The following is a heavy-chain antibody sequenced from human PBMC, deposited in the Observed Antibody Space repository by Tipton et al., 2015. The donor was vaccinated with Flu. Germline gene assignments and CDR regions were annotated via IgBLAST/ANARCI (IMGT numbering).Heavy chain of an antibody. CDR2: ISYDGSTK. Sequence: SLRLSCATSGFSFSSYGMLWVRQAPGKGLEWVAFISYDGSTKHYADSVKGRFTISRDFSKNTVFLQMNSLRIDDTGVYYCARDRYHDVGCYPYVDYWGQGTLASVSS. V-gene: IGHV3-30*19. J-gene: IGHJ4*02. CDR3: ARDRYHDVGCYPYVDY. CDR1: GFSFSSYG. D-gene: IGHD3-16*02.